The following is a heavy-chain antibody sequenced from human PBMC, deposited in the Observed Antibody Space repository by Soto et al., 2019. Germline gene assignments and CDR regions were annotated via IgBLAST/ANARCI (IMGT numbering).Heavy chain of an antibody. CDR2: IYYSGST. D-gene: IGHD3-22*01. J-gene: IGHJ5*02. V-gene: IGHV4-31*03. CDR3: ARDGQTYYYDSSGYYSGFDP. Sequence: PSETLSLTCTVSGGSISSGGYYWSWIRQHPGKGLEWIGYIYYSGSTYYNPSLKSRVTISVDTSKNQFSLKLSSVTAADTAVYYCARDGQTYYYDSSGYYSGFDPWGQGTLVTVSS. CDR1: GGSISSGGYY.